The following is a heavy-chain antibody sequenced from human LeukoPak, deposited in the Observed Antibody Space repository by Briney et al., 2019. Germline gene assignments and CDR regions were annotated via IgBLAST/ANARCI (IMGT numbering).Heavy chain of an antibody. V-gene: IGHV3-23*01. J-gene: IGHJ6*03. Sequence: PGGSLRLSCAASGFTFSSYAMSWVRQAPGKGLEWVSAISGSGGSTYYADAVKGRFTISRDNSKNTPYLQMNSLRAEDTAVYYCAKVYGAYYYYYMDVWGKGTTVTVSS. D-gene: IGHD4-17*01. CDR2: ISGSGGST. CDR1: GFTFSSYA. CDR3: AKVYGAYYYYYMDV.